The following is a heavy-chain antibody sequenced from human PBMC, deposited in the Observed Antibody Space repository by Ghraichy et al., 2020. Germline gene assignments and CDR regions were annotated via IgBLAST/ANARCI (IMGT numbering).Heavy chain of an antibody. CDR1: GGSITNYY. J-gene: IGHJ4*02. Sequence: SETLSLTCTVSGGSITNYYWSWIRQPAGKGLEWIGRMYSSGSAEYNPSLKSRVTMSVDMSKNQFSLRLTSVTAADTAMYYCARGPPPDLDYWGQGTLVTVSS. CDR2: MYSSGSA. V-gene: IGHV4-4*07. D-gene: IGHD1-14*01. CDR3: ARGPPPDLDY.